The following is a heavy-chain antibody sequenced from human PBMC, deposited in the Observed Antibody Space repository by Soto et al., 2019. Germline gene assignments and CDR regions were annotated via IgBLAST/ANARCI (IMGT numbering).Heavy chain of an antibody. V-gene: IGHV4-38-2*02. CDR1: GFTLRRAFF. J-gene: IGHJ6*02. Sequence: SETLSLSCKGSGFTLRRAFFLGWIRQPPGKGLEWIGSIYQPGSGNVFHSPSTYTNPSLDGRVAISVDTSKNEFFLKLTSVNAADTAVYYCAREKVESSAAAGANYFYYLMHLWGHRTTV. CDR2: IYQPGSGNVFHSPST. D-gene: IGHD2-2*01. CDR3: AREKVESSAAAGANYFYYLMHL.